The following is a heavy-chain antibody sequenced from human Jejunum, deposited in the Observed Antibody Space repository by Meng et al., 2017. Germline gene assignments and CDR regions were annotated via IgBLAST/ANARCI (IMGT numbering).Heavy chain of an antibody. D-gene: IGHD3-22*01. CDR1: GDSITTNTC. V-gene: IGHV4-4*02. J-gene: IGHJ4*02. CDR3: AKHGGYYQHY. Sequence: QLERQGSGQGLVEPSGTLSLTFTVSGDSITTNTCWSWVRQSPEKGLEWIGQIDHRGSPYYNPSLKSRVTMSVDKSKSQVSLQLTSVTAADTAVYYCAKHGGYYQHYWGQGTLVTVSS. CDR2: IDHRGSP.